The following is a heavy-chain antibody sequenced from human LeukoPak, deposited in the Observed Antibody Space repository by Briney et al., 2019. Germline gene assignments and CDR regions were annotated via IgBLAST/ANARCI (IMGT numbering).Heavy chain of an antibody. V-gene: IGHV4-34*01. CDR2: INHSGST. D-gene: IGHD2-15*01. CDR3: ATLGYCSGGSCYGEDY. Sequence: SETLSLTCAVYGGSFSGYYWSWIRQLPGKGLEWIGEINHSGSTNYNPSLKSRVTISVDTSKNQFSLKLSSVTAADTAVYYCATLGYCSGGSCYGEDYWGQGTLVTVSS. J-gene: IGHJ4*02. CDR1: GGSFSGYY.